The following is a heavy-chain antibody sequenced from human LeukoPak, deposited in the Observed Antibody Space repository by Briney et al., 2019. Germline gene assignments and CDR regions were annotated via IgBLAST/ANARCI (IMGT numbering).Heavy chain of an antibody. CDR1: GYSFTSYW. Sequence: GESLKISCKGSGYSFTSYWIGWVRQRPGKGLEWMGIIYTGDSDTRYSPSFQGQVTISADKSISTAYVQWSSLEASDTAMYYCARRTQSGIYVEYLGQGTLVTVSS. V-gene: IGHV5-51*01. D-gene: IGHD1-26*01. CDR3: ARRTQSGIYVEY. CDR2: IYTGDSDT. J-gene: IGHJ4*02.